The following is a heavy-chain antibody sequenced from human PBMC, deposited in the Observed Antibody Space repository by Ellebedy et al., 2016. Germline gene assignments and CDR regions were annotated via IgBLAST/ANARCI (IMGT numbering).Heavy chain of an antibody. D-gene: IGHD3-22*01. Sequence: SETLSLXCTVSGGSVSSGSYYWSWIRQPPGKGLEWIGEINHSGSTNYNPSLKSRVTISVDTSKNQFSLKLSSVTAADTAVYYCAREGKDYYDSSGYYTPQIGAFDIWGQGTMVTVSS. CDR3: AREGKDYYDSSGYYTPQIGAFDI. J-gene: IGHJ3*02. CDR1: GGSVSSGSYY. CDR2: INHSGST. V-gene: IGHV4-61*01.